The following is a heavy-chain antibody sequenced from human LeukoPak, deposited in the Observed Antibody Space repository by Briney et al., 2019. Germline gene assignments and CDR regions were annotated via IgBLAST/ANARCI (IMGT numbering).Heavy chain of an antibody. CDR2: IDWDDDR. D-gene: IGHD6-19*01. V-gene: IGHV2-70*11. CDR1: GFSLSTSGMC. Sequence: SGPTLVNPTQTLTLTCTFSGFSLSTSGMCVSWIRQLPGKALEWLARIDWDDDRYYTTSLKTRLTISKDTSKNQVVLTMTNMDPVDSATYYCARVIAVAGGGAFDHWGQGALVTVSS. J-gene: IGHJ5*02. CDR3: ARVIAVAGGGAFDH.